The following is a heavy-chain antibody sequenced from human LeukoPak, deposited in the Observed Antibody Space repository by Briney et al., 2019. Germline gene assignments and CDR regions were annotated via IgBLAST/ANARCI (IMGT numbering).Heavy chain of an antibody. CDR1: GGSISSYY. D-gene: IGHD6-19*01. CDR3: ARDLGSGLGHWFDP. CDR2: IYYSGST. Sequence: SETLSLTCGVSGGSISSYYWSWIRQPPGKGLEWIGYIYYSGSTNYNPSLKSRVTISVDTSKNQFSLKLSSVTAADTAVYYCARDLGSGLGHWFDPWGQGTLVTVSS. J-gene: IGHJ5*02. V-gene: IGHV4-59*01.